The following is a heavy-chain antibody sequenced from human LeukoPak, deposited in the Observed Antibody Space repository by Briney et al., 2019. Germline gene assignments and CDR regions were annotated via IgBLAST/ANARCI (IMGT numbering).Heavy chain of an antibody. CDR1: GFTFSSYA. V-gene: IGHV3-23*01. J-gene: IGHJ4*02. CDR2: ISGSGGST. CDR3: AKDDTPLTGYSSGWSFDY. D-gene: IGHD6-19*01. Sequence: GGSLRLSCAASGFTFSSYAMSWVRQAPGKGLEWVSGISGSGGSTYYADSVKGRFTISRDNSKNTLYVQMNSLRAEDTAVYCCAKDDTPLTGYSSGWSFDYWGQGTLVTVSS.